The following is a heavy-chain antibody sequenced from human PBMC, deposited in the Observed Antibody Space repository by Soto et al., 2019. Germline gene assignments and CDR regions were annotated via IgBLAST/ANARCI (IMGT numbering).Heavy chain of an antibody. CDR3: AIHPDIYSSSSTFDY. D-gene: IGHD6-6*01. Sequence: ASVKVSCKASGGTFSSYAISWVRQAPGQGLEWMGGIIPIFGTANYAQKFQGRVTITADESTSTAYMELSSLRSEDTAVYYCAIHPDIYSSSSTFDYWGQGTLVTVSS. V-gene: IGHV1-69*13. J-gene: IGHJ4*02. CDR2: IIPIFGTA. CDR1: GGTFSSYA.